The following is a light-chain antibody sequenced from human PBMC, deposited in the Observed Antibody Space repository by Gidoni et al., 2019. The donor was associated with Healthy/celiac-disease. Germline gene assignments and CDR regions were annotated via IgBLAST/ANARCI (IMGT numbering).Light chain of an antibody. CDR3: QQYNSYPRT. Sequence: DIQMTQSPSTLSASVGERVTITCGASQSISSWLAWYQQKPGKAPKLLIYNASSLESGVPSRFSGSGSGTEFTLTISSLQPDDFATYYFQQYNSYPRTFGQXTKVEIK. CDR1: QSISSW. V-gene: IGKV1-5*03. CDR2: NAS. J-gene: IGKJ1*01.